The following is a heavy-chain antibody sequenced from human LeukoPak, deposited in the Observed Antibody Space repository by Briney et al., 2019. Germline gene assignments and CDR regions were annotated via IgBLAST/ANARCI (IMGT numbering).Heavy chain of an antibody. CDR1: GVSISSYY. CDR2: IYYSGST. V-gene: IGHV4-59*01. Sequence: PSETLSLTCTVSGVSISSYYWSWIRQPPGKGLEWIGYIYYSGSTNYNPSLKSRVTISVDTSKNQFSLKLSSVTAADTAVYYCAREAENWFDPWGQGTLVTVSS. CDR3: AREAENWFDP. J-gene: IGHJ5*02.